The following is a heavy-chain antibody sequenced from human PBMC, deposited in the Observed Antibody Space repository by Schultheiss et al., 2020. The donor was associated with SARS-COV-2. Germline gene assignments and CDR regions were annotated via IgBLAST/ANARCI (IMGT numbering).Heavy chain of an antibody. Sequence: GGSLRLSCAASGFTFSSYWMSWVRQAPGKGLEWVANIKQDGSEKYYVDSVKGRFTISRDNAKNSLYLQMNSLRAEDTAVYYCARESSSWPFYYYYGMDVWGRGTTGTVSS. CDR3: ARESSSWPFYYYYGMDV. CDR1: GFTFSSYW. J-gene: IGHJ6*02. CDR2: IKQDGSEK. D-gene: IGHD6-13*01. V-gene: IGHV3-7*01.